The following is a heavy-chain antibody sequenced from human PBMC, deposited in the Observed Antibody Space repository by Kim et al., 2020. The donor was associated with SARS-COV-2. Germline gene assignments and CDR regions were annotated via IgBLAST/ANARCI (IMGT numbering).Heavy chain of an antibody. V-gene: IGHV4-31*03. Sequence: SETLSLTCTVSGGSISSGGYYWSWIRQHPGKGLEWIGYIYYSGSTYYNPSLKSRVTISVDTSKNQFSLKLSSVTAADTAVYYCARGGGYCSSTSCYLPDPGWFDPWGQGTLVTVSS. CDR2: IYYSGST. J-gene: IGHJ5*02. CDR1: GGSISSGGYY. CDR3: ARGGGYCSSTSCYLPDPGWFDP. D-gene: IGHD2-2*01.